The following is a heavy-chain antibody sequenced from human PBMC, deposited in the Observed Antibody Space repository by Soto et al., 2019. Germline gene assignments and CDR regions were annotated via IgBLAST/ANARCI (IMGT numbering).Heavy chain of an antibody. CDR3: ARRAETNGWNGFGDDKYYFDF. Sequence: QVQLVQSGAEVRKPGASVKVSCEASGYTFTSYDIYWVRQATGQGLEWMGWMNASTGNSDYAQKFQGRVTMTSDTSISTAHMGLSSLRSADAAVYYCARRAETNGWNGFGDDKYYFDFWGQGTLVTVSS. V-gene: IGHV1-8*01. J-gene: IGHJ4*02. D-gene: IGHD1-1*01. CDR2: MNASTGNS. CDR1: GYTFTSYD.